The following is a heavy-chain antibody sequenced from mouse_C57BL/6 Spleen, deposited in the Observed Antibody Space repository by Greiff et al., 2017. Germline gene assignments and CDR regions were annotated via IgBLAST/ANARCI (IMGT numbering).Heavy chain of an antibody. V-gene: IGHV1-82*01. CDR3: ARETAYYYDY. J-gene: IGHJ2*01. CDR1: GYAFSSSW. D-gene: IGHD3-2*01. CDR2: IYPGDGDT. Sequence: VQLQQSGPELVKPGASVKISCKASGYAFSSSWMNWVKQRPGKGLEWIGRIYPGDGDTNYNGKFKGKATLTAAKSSSTAYMQLSSLTSEDSAVYFCARETAYYYDYWGQGTTLTVSA.